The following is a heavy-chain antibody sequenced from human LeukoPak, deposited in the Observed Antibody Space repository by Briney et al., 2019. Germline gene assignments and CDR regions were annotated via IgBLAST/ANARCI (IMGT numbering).Heavy chain of an antibody. CDR3: ARGIHYYDSSGYEFDY. Sequence: GGSLRLSCAASGFTFSSYSMNWVRQAPGKGLEWGSSISSSSSYIYYADSVKGRFTISRDNAKNSLYLQMNSLRAEDTAVYYCARGIHYYDSSGYEFDYWGQGTLVTVSS. J-gene: IGHJ4*02. CDR2: ISSSSSYI. V-gene: IGHV3-21*01. CDR1: GFTFSSYS. D-gene: IGHD3-22*01.